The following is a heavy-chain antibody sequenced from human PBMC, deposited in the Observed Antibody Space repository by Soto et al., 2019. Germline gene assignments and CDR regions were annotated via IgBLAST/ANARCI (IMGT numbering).Heavy chain of an antibody. D-gene: IGHD3-9*01. Sequence: PGGSLRLSCAASGFTFSNYAVTWVRQAPGKGLEWVSTISGSGGSTYYADSVKGRFTISRDNSKNTLYLQMNSLRAEDTAVYYCAKGAYYYILTGYYIYYFDYWGQGTLVTVSS. CDR1: GFTFSNYA. V-gene: IGHV3-23*01. CDR3: AKGAYYYILTGYYIYYFDY. CDR2: ISGSGGST. J-gene: IGHJ4*02.